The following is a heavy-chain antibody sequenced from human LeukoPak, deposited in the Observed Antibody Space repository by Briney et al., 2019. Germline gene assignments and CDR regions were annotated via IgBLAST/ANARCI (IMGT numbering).Heavy chain of an antibody. CDR2: FYTSESI. V-gene: IGHV4-4*07. CDR3: ARDGDYYDSSGSFDS. CDR1: GDSISDFY. J-gene: IGHJ4*02. Sequence: PSETLSLTCTVSGDSISDFYWSWIRQPAGKGLEWIGRFYTSESIDYNPSLKSRVVMSVDTSKNQFSLKLYSVTAADTAVYYCARDGDYYDSSGSFDSWGQGTLVTVSS. D-gene: IGHD3-22*01.